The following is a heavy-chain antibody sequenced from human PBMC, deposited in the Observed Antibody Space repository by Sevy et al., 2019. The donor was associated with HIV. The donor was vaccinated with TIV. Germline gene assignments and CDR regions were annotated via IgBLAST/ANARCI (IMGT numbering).Heavy chain of an antibody. CDR1: GYTLNEFS. Sequence: ASVKVSCKVPGYTLNEFSMHWVRQAPGKGLEWMTTFDPEDGDPEDGKTIYAQKFLGRVTVTEDTSTDTAYMELSSLRSEDTAVYYCATTKDYYDSSGYPFDYWGQGTLVTVSS. CDR2: FDPEDGDPEDGKT. J-gene: IGHJ4*02. D-gene: IGHD3-22*01. CDR3: ATTKDYYDSSGYPFDY. V-gene: IGHV1-24*01.